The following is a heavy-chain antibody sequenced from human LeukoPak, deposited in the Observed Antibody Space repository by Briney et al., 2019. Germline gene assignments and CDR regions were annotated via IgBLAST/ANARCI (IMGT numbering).Heavy chain of an antibody. D-gene: IGHD2-15*01. CDR2: MYHGGRT. CDR3: AREGYWHPVDY. V-gene: IGHV4-39*07. CDR1: GGSISRSNYC. Sequence: SETLSLTCSVSGGSISRSNYCWGWIRQPPGKGLEWIGSMYHGGRTYYNSSLNSRATISLDTSKNQFSLRLSSVTAADTAVYYCAREGYWHPVDYWGQGTLVTLSS. J-gene: IGHJ4*02.